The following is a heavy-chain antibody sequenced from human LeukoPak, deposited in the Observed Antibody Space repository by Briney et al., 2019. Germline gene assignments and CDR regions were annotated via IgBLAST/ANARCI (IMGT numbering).Heavy chain of an antibody. CDR2: IYTSGST. J-gene: IGHJ4*02. CDR1: GGSISSYY. CDR3: ARDRPMSGYDYPYYFDY. V-gene: IGHV4-4*07. D-gene: IGHD5-12*01. Sequence: SETLSLTCTVSGGSISSYYWSWIRQPAGKGLEWIGRIYTSGSTNYNPSLKSRVTMSVDTSKNQFSLKLSSATAADTAVYYCARDRPMSGYDYPYYFDYWGQGTLVTVSS.